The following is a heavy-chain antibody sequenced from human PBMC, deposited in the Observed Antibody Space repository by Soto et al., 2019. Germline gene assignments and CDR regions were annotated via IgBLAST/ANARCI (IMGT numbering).Heavy chain of an antibody. J-gene: IGHJ2*01. CDR1: GGSISHYY. V-gene: IGHV4-59*01. CDR2: IYYSGSA. Sequence: SETLSLTCTVSGGSISHYYWSWIRQPPGKGLEWIGYIYYSGSANYNPSLKSRVTISVDTSKNQFSLKLSSVTAADTAVYFCARGGSSWSGAWYFDLWGRGTLVTVSS. D-gene: IGHD6-13*01. CDR3: ARGGSSWSGAWYFDL.